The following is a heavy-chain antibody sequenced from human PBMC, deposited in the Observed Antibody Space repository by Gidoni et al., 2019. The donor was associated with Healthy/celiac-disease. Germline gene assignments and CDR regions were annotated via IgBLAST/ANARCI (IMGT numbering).Heavy chain of an antibody. D-gene: IGHD4-17*01. CDR2: ISAYKGNT. Sequence: QVQLVQSGAEVKKPGASVKVSCKASGSTFTSYGISWVRQAPGKGLEWMGWISAYKGNTNYAQKLQGRVTVTTDTSTSTAYLELRSLSSDDASVYYCARDDYGDYGGGGYWGQGTLVTVSS. CDR1: GSTFTSYG. J-gene: IGHJ4*02. V-gene: IGHV1-18*04. CDR3: ARDDYGDYGGGGY.